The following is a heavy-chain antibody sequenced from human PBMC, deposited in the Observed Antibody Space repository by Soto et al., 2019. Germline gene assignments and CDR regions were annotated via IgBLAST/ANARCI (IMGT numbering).Heavy chain of an antibody. CDR3: ARVWVGEQWLPEYFDY. V-gene: IGHV4-4*02. J-gene: IGHJ4*02. Sequence: SETLSLTCAVSSGSISSSNWWSWVRQPPGKGLEWIGEIYHSGSTNYNPSLKGRVTISVDKSKNQFSLKLSSVTAADTAVYYCARVWVGEQWLPEYFDYWGQGTLVTVS. D-gene: IGHD6-19*01. CDR1: SGSISSSNW. CDR2: IYHSGST.